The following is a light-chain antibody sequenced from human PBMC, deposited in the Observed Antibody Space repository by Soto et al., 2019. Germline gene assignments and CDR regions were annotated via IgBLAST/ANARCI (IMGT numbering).Light chain of an antibody. Sequence: QSALTQPPSASGSPGQSVTISCTGTSSDVGGYNYVSWYQQHPGKAPKLMIYEVSKRPSGVPDRFSGSKSGNTASLTVSGLQAEDEADYYCSSYAGSTHVVFGGGTMLTVL. CDR2: EVS. V-gene: IGLV2-8*01. CDR1: SSDVGGYNY. J-gene: IGLJ2*01. CDR3: SSYAGSTHVV.